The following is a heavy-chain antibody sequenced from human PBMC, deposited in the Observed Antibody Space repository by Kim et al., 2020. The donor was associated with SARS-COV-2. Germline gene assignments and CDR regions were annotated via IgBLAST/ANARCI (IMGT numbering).Heavy chain of an antibody. CDR1: GFTFAGYA. V-gene: IGHV3-43*02. Sequence: GGSLRLSCAASGFTFAGYAMHWVRQAPGRGLEWVSLISGVGGTTYYAESVKGRFTISRDNRKNSLYLQMKILRSEDTALYYCAKDNYYYGSGTYDPHPYGMVVWGQGTTVTASS. CDR2: ISGVGGTT. CDR3: AKDNYYYGSGTYDPHPYGMVV. D-gene: IGHD3-10*01. J-gene: IGHJ6*02.